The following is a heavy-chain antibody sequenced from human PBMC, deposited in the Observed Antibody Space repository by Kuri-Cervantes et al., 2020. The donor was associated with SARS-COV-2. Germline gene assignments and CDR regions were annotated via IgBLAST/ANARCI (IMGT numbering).Heavy chain of an antibody. CDR1: GGTFSSYA. D-gene: IGHD2-2*01. Sequence: SVKVSCKASGGTFSSYAISWVRQAPGQGLEWMGGIIPIFGTANYAQKFQGRVTITADESTSTAYMELSSLISEDTAVYYCARGGRGYCSSTSCYNYYYGMDVWGQGTTVTVSS. V-gene: IGHV1-69*13. J-gene: IGHJ6*02. CDR2: IIPIFGTA. CDR3: ARGGRGYCSSTSCYNYYYGMDV.